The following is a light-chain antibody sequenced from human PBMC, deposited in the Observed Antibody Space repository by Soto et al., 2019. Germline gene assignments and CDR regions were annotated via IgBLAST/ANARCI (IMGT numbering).Light chain of an antibody. V-gene: IGLV2-18*02. Sequence: QSVLTQPPSVSGSPGPSVTISCTGTNSDVGSNNRVSWYQQPPGTAPKVMIYDVSNRPSGVPDRFSGSKSGNTAALTISGLQAEDEADYYCSSFTSDSTLVFGGGTKLTVL. CDR3: SSFTSDSTLV. CDR1: NSDVGSNNR. J-gene: IGLJ2*01. CDR2: DVS.